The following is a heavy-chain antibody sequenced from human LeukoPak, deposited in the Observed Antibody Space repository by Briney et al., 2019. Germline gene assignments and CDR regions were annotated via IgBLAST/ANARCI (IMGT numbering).Heavy chain of an antibody. Sequence: GGSLRLSCAASGFTFSSYGMNRVRQAPGKGLEWVSSISSSSSYIYYADSVKGRFTISRDNAKNSLYLQMNSLRAEDTAVYYCARLGGRGLTMVTDWGQGTLVTVSS. CDR3: ARLGGRGLTMVTD. D-gene: IGHD4/OR15-4a*01. V-gene: IGHV3-21*01. CDR2: ISSSSSYI. CDR1: GFTFSSYG. J-gene: IGHJ4*02.